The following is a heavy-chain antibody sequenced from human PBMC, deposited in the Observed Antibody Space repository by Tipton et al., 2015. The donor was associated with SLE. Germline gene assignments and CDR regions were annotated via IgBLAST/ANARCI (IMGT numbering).Heavy chain of an antibody. V-gene: IGHV4-38-2*01. CDR2: IYHSGST. D-gene: IGHD3-10*01. J-gene: IGHJ4*02. CDR1: GYSISSGYY. Sequence: TLSLTCAVSGYSISSGYYWGWIRQPPGKGLEWIGSIYHSGSTYYNPPLKSRVTISVDTSKNQFSLKLSSVTAADTAVYYCARGVVQGVPFDYWGQGTLVTVSS. CDR3: ARGVVQGVPFDY.